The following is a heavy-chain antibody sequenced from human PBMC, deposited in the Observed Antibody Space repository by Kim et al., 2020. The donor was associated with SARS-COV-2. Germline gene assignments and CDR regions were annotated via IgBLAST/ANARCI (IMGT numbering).Heavy chain of an antibody. CDR3: ARVLTDYGDYVFGY. Sequence: AASVKGSFTISSNDSKTSLYLQMNSLKPEDTAVYYCARVLTDYGDYVFGYWGQGTLVTVSS. J-gene: IGHJ4*02. V-gene: IGHV3-72*01. D-gene: IGHD4-17*01.